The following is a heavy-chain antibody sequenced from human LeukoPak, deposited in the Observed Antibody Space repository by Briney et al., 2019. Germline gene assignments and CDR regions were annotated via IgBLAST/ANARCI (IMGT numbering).Heavy chain of an antibody. V-gene: IGHV4-34*01. J-gene: IGHJ3*02. Sequence: ASETLSLTCAVYGGSFSGYYWSWIRQPPGKGLEWIGEINHSGSTNYNPSLKSRVTISVDTSKNQFSLKLSSVTAADTAVYYCARGVNWNDGAFDIWGQGTMVTVSS. CDR1: GGSFSGYY. CDR3: ARGVNWNDGAFDI. CDR2: INHSGST. D-gene: IGHD1-1*01.